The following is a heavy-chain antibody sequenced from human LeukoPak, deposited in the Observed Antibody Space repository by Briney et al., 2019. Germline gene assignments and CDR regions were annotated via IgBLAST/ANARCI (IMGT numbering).Heavy chain of an antibody. CDR3: ASLPSDILTGYIDY. Sequence: PSETLSLTCTVSGGSISSSSYYWGWIRQPPGKGLEWIGSIYYSGSTYYNPSLKSRVTISVDTSKNQFSLKLSSVTAADTAVYYCASLPSDILTGYIDYWGQGILVTVSS. CDR2: IYYSGST. D-gene: IGHD3-9*01. CDR1: GGSISSSSYY. J-gene: IGHJ4*02. V-gene: IGHV4-39*01.